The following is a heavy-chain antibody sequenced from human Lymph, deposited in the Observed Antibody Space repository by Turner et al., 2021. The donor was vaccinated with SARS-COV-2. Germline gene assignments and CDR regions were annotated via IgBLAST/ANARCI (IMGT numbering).Heavy chain of an antibody. D-gene: IGHD6-19*01. J-gene: IGHJ6*02. CDR2: ISSSSTYI. CDR1: GFTFCSYS. V-gene: IGHV3-21*01. CDR3: AGQAVAGTSLGYYYYGMDV. Sequence: EVQLVESGGGLVKHGGSLRLSCASSGFTFCSYSIHWDRQAPGKGLEWVSSISSSSTYIYYADSVKGRFTISRDNAKNSLYLQMNSLRAEDTAVYYCAGQAVAGTSLGYYYYGMDVWGQGTTVTVSS.